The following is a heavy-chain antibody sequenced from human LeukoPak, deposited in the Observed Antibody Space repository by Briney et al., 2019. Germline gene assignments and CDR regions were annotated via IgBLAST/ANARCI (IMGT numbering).Heavy chain of an antibody. CDR1: GGSISSYY. CDR3: ARDPYCSSSSCYTNWFDP. Sequence: SETLSLTCTVSGGSISSYYWSWIRQPAGKGLEWIGRIYTSGSTNYNPSLKSRVTMSVDTSKNQFSPKLSSVTAADTAVYYCARDPYCSSSSCYTNWFDPWGQGTLVTVSS. J-gene: IGHJ5*02. D-gene: IGHD2-2*02. V-gene: IGHV4-4*07. CDR2: IYTSGST.